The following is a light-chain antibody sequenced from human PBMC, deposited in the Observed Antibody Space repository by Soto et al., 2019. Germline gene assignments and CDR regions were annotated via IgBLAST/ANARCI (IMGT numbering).Light chain of an antibody. CDR3: QQYNNWPRT. CDR2: GAS. J-gene: IGKJ1*01. V-gene: IGKV3-15*01. Sequence: IVMTQSPATLSVSPGERATLSCRASQSVSSNLAWYQQKPGQAPRLLIYGASTRATGIPARFSGSGSGTEFTLTISSLQSEDFAVYYCQQYNNWPRTFGHGTKVEV. CDR1: QSVSSN.